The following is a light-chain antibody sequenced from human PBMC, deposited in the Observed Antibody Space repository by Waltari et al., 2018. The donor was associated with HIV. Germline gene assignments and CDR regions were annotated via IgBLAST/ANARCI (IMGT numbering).Light chain of an antibody. J-gene: IGLJ3*02. Sequence: QSALTQPASVSGSPRQSITISCTGSSSDVGSYNLVSWYQQHPGRAPKLMIYEVTKRPSGVSNRFSGSKSANTASLTISGLQAEDEADYYCCSYAGSSTLVFGGGTKLTVL. CDR2: EVT. CDR3: CSYAGSSTLV. CDR1: SSDVGSYNL. V-gene: IGLV2-23*02.